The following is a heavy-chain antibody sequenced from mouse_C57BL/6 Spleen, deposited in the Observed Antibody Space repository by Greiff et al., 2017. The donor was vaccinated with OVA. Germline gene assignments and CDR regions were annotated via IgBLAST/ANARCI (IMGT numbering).Heavy chain of an antibody. CDR1: GYTFTSYW. D-gene: IGHD3-2*02. CDR3: ARGGDSSGYGFDY. V-gene: IGHV1-69*01. J-gene: IGHJ2*01. Sequence: VQLQQPGAELVMPGASVKLSCKASGYTFTSYWMHWVKQRPGQGLEWIGEIHPSDSYTNYNQKFKGKSTLTVDKSSSTAYMQLSSLTSEDSAVYYCARGGDSSGYGFDYWGQGTTLTVSS. CDR2: IHPSDSYT.